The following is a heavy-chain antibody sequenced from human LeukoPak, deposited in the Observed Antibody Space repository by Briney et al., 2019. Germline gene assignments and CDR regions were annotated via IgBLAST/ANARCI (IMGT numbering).Heavy chain of an antibody. Sequence: GASVKVSCKAFGYTFTSYGISWVRQAPGQGLEWMGWISAYNGNTNYAQKLQGRVTMTTDTSTSTAYMELRSLRSDDTAVYYCARTRYCSGGSCYHRWFDPWGQGTLVTVSS. CDR3: ARTRYCSGGSCYHRWFDP. J-gene: IGHJ5*02. CDR1: GYTFTSYG. D-gene: IGHD2-15*01. V-gene: IGHV1-18*01. CDR2: ISAYNGNT.